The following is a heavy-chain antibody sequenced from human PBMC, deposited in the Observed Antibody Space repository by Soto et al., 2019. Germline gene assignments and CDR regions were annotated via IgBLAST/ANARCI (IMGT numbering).Heavy chain of an antibody. CDR3: ARAYGYYFDY. CDR1: GGSISSYY. J-gene: IGHJ4*02. V-gene: IGHV4-59*01. Sequence: SETLSLTCTVSGGSISSYYWSWIRQPPGKGLEWIGYIYYSGSTNYNPSLKSRVTISVDTSKNQFSLKLSSVTAEDTAVYYCARAYGYYFDYWRQGTLVTVSS. CDR2: IYYSGST. D-gene: IGHD4-17*01.